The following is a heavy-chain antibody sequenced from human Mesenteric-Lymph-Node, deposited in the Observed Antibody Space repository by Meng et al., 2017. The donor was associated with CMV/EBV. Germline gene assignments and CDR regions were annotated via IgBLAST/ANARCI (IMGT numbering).Heavy chain of an antibody. Sequence: GCSFSCYSWRWTRPPPGKGLEWFGEINHSGSTTYNPSLKSRVTISVDTSKNQFSLKLSSVTAADTAVYYCAREGGYCSSTSCSLGWFDPWGQGTLVTVSS. D-gene: IGHD2-2*01. CDR2: INHSGST. CDR1: GCSFSCYS. V-gene: IGHV4-34*01. J-gene: IGHJ5*02. CDR3: AREGGYCSSTSCSLGWFDP.